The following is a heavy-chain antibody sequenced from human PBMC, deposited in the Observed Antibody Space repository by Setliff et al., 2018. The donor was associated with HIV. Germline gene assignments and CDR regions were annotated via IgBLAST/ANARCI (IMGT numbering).Heavy chain of an antibody. CDR1: GGSINSEPYY. D-gene: IGHD2-15*01. CDR2: FFPSGGT. V-gene: IGHV4-61*02. Sequence: PSETLSLTCTVSGGSINSEPYYWTWIRQPAGKGLEWIGRFFPSGGTNYNPSLKSRLTISGDTSKNQFSLKLTSVTAADTAIYYCARSPGGGRLPYFFDFWGQGTLVTVSS. J-gene: IGHJ4*02. CDR3: ARSPGGGRLPYFFDF.